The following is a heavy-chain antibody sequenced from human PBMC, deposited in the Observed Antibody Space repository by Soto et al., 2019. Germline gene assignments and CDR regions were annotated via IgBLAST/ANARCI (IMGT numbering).Heavy chain of an antibody. CDR3: ARVVPGAEAWFGP. CDR2: ISLYSDGT. Sequence: GSVKVSWKPSGYAFSNYGITWVRQAPGQPLEWLGWISLYSDGTNYAQKFQGRVSMTTDTSTTTAYMELRSLRSDDTAVYYCARVVPGAEAWFGPWGQGTLVTVSS. D-gene: IGHD2-2*01. J-gene: IGHJ5*02. CDR1: GYAFSNYG. V-gene: IGHV1-18*01.